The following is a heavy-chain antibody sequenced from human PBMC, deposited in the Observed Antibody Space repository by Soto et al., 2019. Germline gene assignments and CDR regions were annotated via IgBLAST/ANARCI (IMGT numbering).Heavy chain of an antibody. CDR3: ASSTMGFWSGYAQTYYYYGMDV. CDR2: IYYSGST. V-gene: IGHV4-39*01. J-gene: IGHJ6*02. D-gene: IGHD3-3*01. CDR1: GGSISSSSYY. Sequence: ASETLSLTCTVSGGSISSSSYYWGWIRQPPGKGLEWIGSIYYSGSTYYNPSLKSRVTISVDTSKNQFSLKLSSVTAADTAVYYCASSTMGFWSGYAQTYYYYGMDVWGQGTTVTVSS.